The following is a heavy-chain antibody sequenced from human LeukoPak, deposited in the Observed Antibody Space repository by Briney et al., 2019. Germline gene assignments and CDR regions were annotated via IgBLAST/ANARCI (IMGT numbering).Heavy chain of an antibody. J-gene: IGHJ4*02. Sequence: PETLSLTCTVSGGSISSSSYYWGWIRQPPGKGLEWIGSIYYSGSTYYNPSLKSRVTISVDTSKNQFSLKLSSVTAADTAVYYCARQMGATATVVRFDYWGQGTLVTVSS. CDR3: ARQMGATATVVRFDY. V-gene: IGHV4-39*01. CDR1: GGSISSSSYY. CDR2: IYYSGST. D-gene: IGHD4-23*01.